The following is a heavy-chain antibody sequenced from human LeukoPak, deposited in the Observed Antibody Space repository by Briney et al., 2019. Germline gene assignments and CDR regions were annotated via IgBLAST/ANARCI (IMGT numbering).Heavy chain of an antibody. CDR2: FSATDGSA. Sequence: PGGSLRLSCAASGFTVSSYGMTWVRQAPGKGLEWVSAFSATDGSAQYAESVKGRFTISRDNSKNSLYLQMSSLRVEDTAMYYCAKQSYARSLGEGGPGTLVTVSS. CDR1: GFTVSSYG. D-gene: IGHD2-8*01. J-gene: IGHJ4*02. V-gene: IGHV3-23*01. CDR3: AKQSYARSLGE.